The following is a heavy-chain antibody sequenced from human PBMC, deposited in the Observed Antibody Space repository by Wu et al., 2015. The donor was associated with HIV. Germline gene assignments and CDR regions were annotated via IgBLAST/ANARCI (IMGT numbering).Heavy chain of an antibody. V-gene: IGHV1-69*12. CDR1: GGTFSSYA. D-gene: IGHD3-22*01. CDR2: IIPIFGTA. Sequence: QVQLVQSGAEVKKPGSSVKVSCKASGGTFSSYAISWVRQAPGQGLEWMGGIIPIFGTANYAQKFQSRVTITADESTSTAYMXLSSLRSEDTAVYYCARSPRSHYYDSSGYYDYWAREPWSPSPQ. J-gene: IGHJ4*02. CDR3: ARSPRSHYYDSSGYYDY.